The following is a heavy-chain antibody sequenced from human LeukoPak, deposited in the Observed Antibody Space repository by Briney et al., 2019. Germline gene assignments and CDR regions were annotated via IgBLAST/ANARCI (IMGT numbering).Heavy chain of an antibody. CDR3: AKEHCSSTSCYRGGYYFDY. J-gene: IGHJ4*02. V-gene: IGHV3-33*06. Sequence: GGSLRLSCAASGFTFSSYGMHWVRQAPGKGLEWVAVIWYDGSNKYYADSVKGRFTISRDNSKNTLYLQMNSLRGEDTAVYYCAKEHCSSTSCYRGGYYFDYWGQGTLGTVSS. CDR2: IWYDGSNK. D-gene: IGHD2-2*02. CDR1: GFTFSSYG.